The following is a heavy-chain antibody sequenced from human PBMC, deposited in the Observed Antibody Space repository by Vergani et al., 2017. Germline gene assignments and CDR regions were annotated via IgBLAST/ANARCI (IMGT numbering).Heavy chain of an antibody. J-gene: IGHJ4*02. CDR3: AAGDYCGGDCYHDY. CDR1: GGTFSSYA. D-gene: IGHD2-21*02. CDR2: IIPILGIA. V-gene: IGHV1-69*04. Sequence: QVQLVQSGAEVKKPGSSVKVSCKASGGTFSSYAISWVRQAPGQGLEWMGRIIPILGIANYAQKFQGRVTITADKSTSTAYMELSSLRSEDTAVYYCAAGDYCGGDCYHDYWGQGTLVTVSS.